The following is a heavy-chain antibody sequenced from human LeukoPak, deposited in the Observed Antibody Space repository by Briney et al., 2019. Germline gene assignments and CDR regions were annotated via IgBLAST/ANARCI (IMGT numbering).Heavy chain of an antibody. CDR3: ARETTFGGVTVDY. V-gene: IGHV1-2*06. CDR2: INPNSGGT. CDR1: GYTFTGYY. J-gene: IGHJ4*02. D-gene: IGHD3-16*01. Sequence: ALVKVSCKASGYTFTGYYMHWVRQAPGQGLEWMGRINPNSGGTNYAQKFQGRVTMTRDTSIGTAYMELSSLRSDDTAVYYCARETTFGGVTVDYWGQGTLVTVSS.